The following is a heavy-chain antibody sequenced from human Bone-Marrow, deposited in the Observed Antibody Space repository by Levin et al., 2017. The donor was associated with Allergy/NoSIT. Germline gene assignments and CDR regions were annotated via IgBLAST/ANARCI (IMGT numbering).Heavy chain of an antibody. CDR2: INPNSGDT. V-gene: IGHV1-2*02. Sequence: GESLKISCKASGYTFTGYYLHWVRQAPGQGLEWMGWINPNSGDTNSAQKFQGRVTMTRDTSITTAYMELSRQTSDDTAVYYCAREQSISNFVVFPTKTSDYRGQGTLVAVSS. D-gene: IGHD3-3*01. J-gene: IGHJ4*02. CDR3: AREQSISNFVVFPTKTSDY. CDR1: GYTFTGYY.